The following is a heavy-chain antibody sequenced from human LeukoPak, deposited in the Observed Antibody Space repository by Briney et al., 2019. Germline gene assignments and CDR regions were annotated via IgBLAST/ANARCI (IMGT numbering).Heavy chain of an antibody. J-gene: IGHJ6*04. CDR3: AALGITMIGGV. V-gene: IGHV3-48*03. CDR2: ISSSGSTI. Sequence: GGSLRLSCAASGFTFNDYGLSWVRQAPGKGLEWVSYISSSGSTIYYADSVKGRFTISRDNAKNSLYLQMNSLRAEDTAVYYCAALGITMIGGVWGKGTTVTISS. CDR1: GFTFNDYG. D-gene: IGHD3-10*02.